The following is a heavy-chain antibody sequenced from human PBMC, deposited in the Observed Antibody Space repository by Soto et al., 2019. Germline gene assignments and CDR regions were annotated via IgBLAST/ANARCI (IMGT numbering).Heavy chain of an antibody. CDR2: LIPILGIA. CDR1: GGTFSSYT. CDR3: EREEYYYGSGAFFDS. V-gene: IGHV1-69*08. J-gene: IGHJ4*02. Sequence: QVQLVQSGAEVKKPGSSVKVSCKASGGTFSSYTISWVRQAPGQGLEWMGRLIPILGIANYAQKFQGRVTITADKSTSTAYMELSSLRSEDTAVYYCEREEYYYGSGAFFDSWGQGTLVTVSS. D-gene: IGHD3-10*01.